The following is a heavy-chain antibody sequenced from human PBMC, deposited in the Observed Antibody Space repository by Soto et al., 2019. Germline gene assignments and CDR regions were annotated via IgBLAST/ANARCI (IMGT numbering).Heavy chain of an antibody. CDR2: IYHNGAT. D-gene: IGHD2-15*01. CDR3: ARAQCSGGSCYYFDY. V-gene: IGHV4-59*12. Sequence: PSETLSLTCSVSGDSISTFYWSWIRQPPGKGLEWIGHIYHNGATNDNPTLRSRVTISVDTSKNQFSLRLKSVTAADTAVYYCARAQCSGGSCYYFDYWGQGALVTVSS. J-gene: IGHJ4*02. CDR1: GDSISTFY.